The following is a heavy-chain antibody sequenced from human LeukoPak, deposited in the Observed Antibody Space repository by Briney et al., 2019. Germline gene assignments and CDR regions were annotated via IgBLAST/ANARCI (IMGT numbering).Heavy chain of an antibody. J-gene: IGHJ4*02. CDR2: IRYDGSNK. CDR3: AKGSIGYSHGYTDY. Sequence: GGSLRLSCAASGFTFSSYGMHWGREAPGKGLEWVAFIRYDGSNKYNADSVKGRFTISRDNSKNTLYLQMNSLRAEDTALYYCAKGSIGYSHGYTDYWGQGTLVTVSS. D-gene: IGHD5-18*01. V-gene: IGHV3-30*02. CDR1: GFTFSSYG.